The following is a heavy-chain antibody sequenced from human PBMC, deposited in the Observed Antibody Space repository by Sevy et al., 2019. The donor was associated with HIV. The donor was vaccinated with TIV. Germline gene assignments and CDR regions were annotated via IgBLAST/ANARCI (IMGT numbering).Heavy chain of an antibody. J-gene: IGHJ4*02. CDR1: GFTFSSYW. D-gene: IGHD3-3*01. Sequence: GGSLRLSCAASGFTFSSYWMSWVRQAPGKGLEWVANIKQEGSEKYYVDSVKGRLTISRDNAKNSLYLQMNSLRAEDTAMYYCARVRRRITIFGVEYFDYWGQGTLVTVSS. CDR3: ARVRRRITIFGVEYFDY. V-gene: IGHV3-7*01. CDR2: IKQEGSEK.